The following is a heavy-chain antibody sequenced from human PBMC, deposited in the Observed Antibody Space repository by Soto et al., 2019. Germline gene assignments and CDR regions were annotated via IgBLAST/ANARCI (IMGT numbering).Heavy chain of an antibody. D-gene: IGHD2-2*01. CDR1: GFTFSSYA. V-gene: IGHV3-23*01. J-gene: IGHJ6*02. CDR2: ISGSGGST. CDR3: AKGGYCSSTSCYGDYYYYGMDV. Sequence: PGGSLRLSCAASGFTFSSYAMSWVRQAPGKGLEWVSAISGSGGSTYYADSVKGRFTISRDNSKNTLYLQMNSLRAEDTAVYYCAKGGYCSSTSCYGDYYYYGMDVWGQGTTVTVSS.